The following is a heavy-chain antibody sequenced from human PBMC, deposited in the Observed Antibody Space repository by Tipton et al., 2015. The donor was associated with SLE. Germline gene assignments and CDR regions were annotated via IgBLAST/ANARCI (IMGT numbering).Heavy chain of an antibody. CDR1: GVTFSKHG. CDR2: IIPIFGTP. D-gene: IGHD3-3*01. V-gene: IGHV1-69*05. CDR3: AKDLYDFWSGYYLRAYYYGMDV. J-gene: IGHJ6*02. Sequence: QSGAEVKKPGSSVKVSCKASGVTFSKHGISWVRQAPGQGLEWMGGIIPIFGTPDYAQKFQGRVTITTDESTSTAYMELSSLRSEDTAVYYCAKDLYDFWSGYYLRAYYYGMDVWGQGTTVTVSS.